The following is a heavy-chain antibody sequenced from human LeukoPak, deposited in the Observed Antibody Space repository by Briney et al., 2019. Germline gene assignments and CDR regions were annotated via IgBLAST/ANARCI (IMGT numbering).Heavy chain of an antibody. CDR1: GFTFDDYG. D-gene: IGHD6-19*01. CDR2: IGNSGRDT. J-gene: IGHJ4*02. V-gene: IGHV3-23*01. Sequence: PGGSLRLSCAASGFTFDDYGMSWVRQAPGKGLEWVSAIGNSGRDTYYADSVKGRFTISRDNSKNTLFLQMNRLRAEDTAVYYCAKVGPPYSRGWSIELDYWGQGTLVTVSS. CDR3: AKVGPPYSRGWSIELDY.